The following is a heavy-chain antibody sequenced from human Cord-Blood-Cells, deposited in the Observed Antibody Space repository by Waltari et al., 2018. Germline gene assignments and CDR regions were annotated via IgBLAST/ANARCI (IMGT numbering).Heavy chain of an antibody. CDR3: ARRGYGDYGYFQH. CDR2: IYYSGST. J-gene: IGHJ1*01. V-gene: IGHV4-39*01. D-gene: IGHD4-17*01. CDR1: GGSISSRSYY. Sequence: QLQLQESGPGLVKPSENLSLTCTVSGGSISSRSYYWGWIRQPPGKGLEWIGSIYYSGSTYYNPSLTSRVTISVDTSKNQFSLKLSSVTAADTAVYYCARRGYGDYGYFQHWGQGTLVTVSS.